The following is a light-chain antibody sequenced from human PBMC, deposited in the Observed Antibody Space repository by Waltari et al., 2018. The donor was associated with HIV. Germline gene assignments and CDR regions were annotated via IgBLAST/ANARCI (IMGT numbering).Light chain of an antibody. CDR2: GAS. V-gene: IGKV1-39*01. Sequence: DIQMTQSPFSLSASVGDRVTITGRASQSINTYLNWYQQKAGKVPKLLIYGASNLHSGVPSRFSGRGSGTDFTLTISSLQHEDFATYFCQQSFSIPPWTFGQGTKV. J-gene: IGKJ1*01. CDR1: QSINTY. CDR3: QQSFSIPPWT.